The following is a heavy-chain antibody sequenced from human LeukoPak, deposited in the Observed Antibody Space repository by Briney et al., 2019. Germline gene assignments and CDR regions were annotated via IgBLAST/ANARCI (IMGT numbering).Heavy chain of an antibody. Sequence: PGGSLRLSCAASGFTFSSYGMHWVCQAPGKGLEWVAFIRFDGSNTYNADSLKGRFTISRDNSKNTLYLQMSSLRGEDTAVYYCARGPNYYDSSGYYFDYWGQGTLVTVSS. CDR1: GFTFSSYG. J-gene: IGHJ4*02. CDR2: IRFDGSNT. D-gene: IGHD3-22*01. CDR3: ARGPNYYDSSGYYFDY. V-gene: IGHV3-30*02.